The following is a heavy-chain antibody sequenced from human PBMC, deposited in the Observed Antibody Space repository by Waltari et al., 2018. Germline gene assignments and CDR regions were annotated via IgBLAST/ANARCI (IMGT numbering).Heavy chain of an antibody. CDR2: ISYDGSNK. J-gene: IGHJ4*02. D-gene: IGHD4-4*01. V-gene: IGHV3-30*18. Sequence: QVQLVESGGGVVQPGRSLSLSCAASGFTFRSSGMHWVRQAPGKGLEWVAVISYDGSNKYYADSVKGRFTISRDNSKNTLYLQMNSLRAEDTAVYYCAEDSNYEYWGQGTLVTVSS. CDR3: AEDSNYEY. CDR1: GFTFRSSG.